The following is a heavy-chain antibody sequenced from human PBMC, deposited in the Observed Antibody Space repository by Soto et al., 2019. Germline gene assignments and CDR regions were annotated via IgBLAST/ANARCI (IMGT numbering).Heavy chain of an antibody. Sequence: SETLSLTCTVSGGSISSYCWSWIRQPAGKGLEWIGRIYTSGSTNYNPSLKSRVTMSVDTSKNQFSLKLSSVTAADTAVYYCARDRSFGYSSSWYSWFDPWGQGTLVTVSS. D-gene: IGHD6-13*01. J-gene: IGHJ5*02. CDR1: GGSISSYC. CDR2: IYTSGST. CDR3: ARDRSFGYSSSWYSWFDP. V-gene: IGHV4-4*07.